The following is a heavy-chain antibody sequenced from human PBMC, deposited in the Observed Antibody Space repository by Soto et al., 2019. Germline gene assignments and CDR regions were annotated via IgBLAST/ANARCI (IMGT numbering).Heavy chain of an antibody. V-gene: IGHV4-39*01. D-gene: IGHD2-8*01. CDR3: ASRAPILGYCTNGVCYSYYFDY. CDR1: GGSISSSSYY. CDR2: IYYSGST. Sequence: KPSETLSLTCTVSGGSISSSSYYWGWIRQPPGKGLEWIGSIYYSGSTYYNPSLKSRVTISVDTSKNQFSLKLSSVTAADTAVYYCASRAPILGYCTNGVCYSYYFDYWGHGTLVTVSS. J-gene: IGHJ4*01.